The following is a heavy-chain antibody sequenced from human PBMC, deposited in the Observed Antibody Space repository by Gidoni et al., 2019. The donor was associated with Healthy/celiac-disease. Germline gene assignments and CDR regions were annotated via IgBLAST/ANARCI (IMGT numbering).Heavy chain of an antibody. CDR2: MCSVGRT. V-gene: IGHV3-66*01. CDR1: AFTVSSDS. J-gene: IGHJ6*03. Sequence: VQLVECGGGLVQPGVSLLLSAAASAFTVSSDSMSWVRQAPGKGLEWLSGMCSVGRTYSSNSVKGRFTISIDNSENTLYLQMNSLRAEDTAVYYCASDSRLQSHYYYYCMDVWGKGTTVTVSS. CDR3: ASDSRLQSHYYYYCMDV. D-gene: IGHD4-4*01.